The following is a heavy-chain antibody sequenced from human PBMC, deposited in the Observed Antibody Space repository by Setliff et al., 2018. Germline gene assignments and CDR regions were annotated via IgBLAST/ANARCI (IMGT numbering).Heavy chain of an antibody. CDR1: GYTFAGYY. V-gene: IGHV1-2*02. J-gene: IGHJ5*02. CDR3: ARVLFGDLFSWFDP. CDR2: INPNTGET. Sequence: ASVKVSCKASGYTFAGYYLHWVRQAPGQGLQWMGWINPNTGETDYAPRFQGRVTMTRXXXLSTAYXXXXXXRSDXXAVYYCARVLFGDLFSWFDPWGQGTLVTVSS. D-gene: IGHD3-10*02.